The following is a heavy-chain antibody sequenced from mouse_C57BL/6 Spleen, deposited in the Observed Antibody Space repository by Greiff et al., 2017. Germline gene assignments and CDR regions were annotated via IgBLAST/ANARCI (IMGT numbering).Heavy chain of an antibody. V-gene: IGHV1-18*01. D-gene: IGHD1-1*01. Sequence: EVQLVESGPELVKPGASVKIPCKASGYTFTDYNMDWVKQSHGKSLEWIGDINPNNGGTNYNQKFKGKATLTVDKSSSTAYMELRSLTSEDTAVYYCARSTVVARGDYAMDYWGQGTSVTVSS. CDR2: INPNNGGT. CDR1: GYTFTDYN. J-gene: IGHJ4*01. CDR3: ARSTVVARGDYAMDY.